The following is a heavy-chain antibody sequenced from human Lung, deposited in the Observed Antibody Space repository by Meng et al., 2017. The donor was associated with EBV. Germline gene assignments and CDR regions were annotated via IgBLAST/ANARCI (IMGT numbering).Heavy chain of an antibody. J-gene: IGHJ2*01. Sequence: QPHPHHSGPRPRKPPQYLSCPCADSRDSVSSSSAAWPGIRQSPSRGLEWLGRTYYRSKWYNDYAVFVKSRITINPDTSKNQFSLQLNSVTPEDTAVYYCARGATSVFDLWGRGTLVTVSS. CDR2: TYYRSKWYN. V-gene: IGHV6-1*01. CDR1: RDSVSSSSAA. CDR3: ARGATSVFDL.